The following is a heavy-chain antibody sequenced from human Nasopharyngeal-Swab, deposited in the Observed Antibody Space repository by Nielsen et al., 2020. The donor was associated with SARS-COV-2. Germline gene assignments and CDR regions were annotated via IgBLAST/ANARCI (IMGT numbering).Heavy chain of an antibody. CDR2: ISSSSSYI. CDR3: ARDGGDYYGSGSYLPHMDV. D-gene: IGHD3-10*01. V-gene: IGHV3-21*01. J-gene: IGHJ6*03. CDR1: GFTFSSYS. Sequence: GESLKISCAASGFTFSSYSMNWVRQAPGKGLEWVPSISSSSSYIYYADSVKGRFTISRDNAKNSLYLQMNSLRAEDTAVYYCARDGGDYYGSGSYLPHMDVWGKGTTVTVSS.